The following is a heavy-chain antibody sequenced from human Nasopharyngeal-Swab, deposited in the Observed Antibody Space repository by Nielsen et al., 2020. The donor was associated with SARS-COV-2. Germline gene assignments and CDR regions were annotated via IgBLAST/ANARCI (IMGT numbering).Heavy chain of an antibody. CDR1: GFTFSSYE. D-gene: IGHD2-2*01. Sequence: GESLKISCAASGFTFSSYEMNWVRQAPGKGLEWVSYISSSGSTIYYADSVKGRFTISRDNAKNSLYLQMNSLRAEDTAVYYCARDKGIQYCSSTSCYESMIDYYGMDVWGQGTTVTVSS. V-gene: IGHV3-48*03. CDR2: ISSSGSTI. J-gene: IGHJ6*02. CDR3: ARDKGIQYCSSTSCYESMIDYYGMDV.